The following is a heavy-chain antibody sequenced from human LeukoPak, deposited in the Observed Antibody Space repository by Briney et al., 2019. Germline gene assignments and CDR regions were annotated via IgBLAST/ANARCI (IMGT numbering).Heavy chain of an antibody. J-gene: IGHJ5*02. V-gene: IGHV3-66*01. D-gene: IGHD3/OR15-3a*01. CDR1: GFRVSDYY. CDR2: LRDNGEA. Sequence: VGSLRLSCAVSGFRVSDYYMSWVRQAPGKGLEWVGLLRDNGEAFYADFARGRFAISTAESENKLYFQKNSLVVEDSAVFFFTRDRAENQDWVEFDPWGQGTPVIVSS. CDR3: TRDRAENQDWVEFDP.